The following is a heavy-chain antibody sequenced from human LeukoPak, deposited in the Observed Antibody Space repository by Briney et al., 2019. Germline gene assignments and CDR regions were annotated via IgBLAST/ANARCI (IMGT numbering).Heavy chain of an antibody. CDR1: GGSISNYY. J-gene: IGHJ5*02. Sequence: SETLSLTCSVSGGSISNYYWSWMRQPPGKGLEWIGYIYYSGSTNYNPSLKSRVTISADTSKNQFSLKLTSVTAADTAIYYCARLSMFRWFGPWGQGTLVTVSS. D-gene: IGHD3-10*02. V-gene: IGHV4-59*08. CDR2: IYYSGST. CDR3: ARLSMFRWFGP.